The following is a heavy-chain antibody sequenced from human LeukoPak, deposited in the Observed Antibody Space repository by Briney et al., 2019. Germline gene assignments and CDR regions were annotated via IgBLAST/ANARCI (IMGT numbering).Heavy chain of an antibody. Sequence: GASVKVSCKASGYTFTGYYMHWVRQAPGQGLEWMGWINPNSGGTNYAQKFQGRVTMTRDTSISTAYMELSRLRSDDTAVYYCAREYGDGYWYFDLWGRGTLVSVSS. CDR1: GYTFTGYY. CDR3: AREYGDGYWYFDL. D-gene: IGHD4-17*01. V-gene: IGHV1-2*02. J-gene: IGHJ2*01. CDR2: INPNSGGT.